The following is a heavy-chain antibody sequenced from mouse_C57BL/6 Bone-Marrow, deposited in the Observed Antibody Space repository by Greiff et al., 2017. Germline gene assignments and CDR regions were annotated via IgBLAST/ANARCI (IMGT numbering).Heavy chain of an antibody. V-gene: IGHV1-15*01. CDR2: IDPETGGT. CDR3: TRETMDY. J-gene: IGHJ4*01. CDR1: GYTFTDYE. Sequence: VKLQQSGAELVRPGASVTLSCKASGYTFTDYEMHWVQQTPVHGLEWIGAIDPETGGTAYNQKFKGKAILTADKSSSTAYMELRILTSENSAVYYCTRETMDYWGQGTSVTVSS.